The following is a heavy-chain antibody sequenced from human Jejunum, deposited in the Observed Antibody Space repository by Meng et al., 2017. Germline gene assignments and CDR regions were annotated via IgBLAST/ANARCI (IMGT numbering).Heavy chain of an antibody. J-gene: IGHJ4*02. D-gene: IGHD6-13*01. CDR2: IKKDGSEI. CDR1: GFTFSSFW. CDR3: ARVTLLSSWYEMDY. Sequence: GESLKISCEGSGFTFSSFWMSWVRQAPGKGLEWVANIKKDGSEIFYADSMKGRFTISRDNAKNSLYLQMNSLRAEDTALYYCARVTLLSSWYEMDYWGQGTLVTVSS. V-gene: IGHV3-7*01.